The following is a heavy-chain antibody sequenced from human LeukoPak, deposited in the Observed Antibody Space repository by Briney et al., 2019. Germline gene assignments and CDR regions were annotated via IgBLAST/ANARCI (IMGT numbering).Heavy chain of an antibody. Sequence: PGGSLRLSCAASGFTFNKYGMSWVRQAPGKGLEWVSSISGSGGSTYYADSVKGRFTISRDNSKNTLYLQMNSLRAEDTAVYYCAKISQITMVRGAKGDFDYWGQGTLVTVSS. V-gene: IGHV3-23*01. CDR1: GFTFNKYG. CDR2: ISGSGGST. D-gene: IGHD3-10*01. CDR3: AKISQITMVRGAKGDFDY. J-gene: IGHJ4*02.